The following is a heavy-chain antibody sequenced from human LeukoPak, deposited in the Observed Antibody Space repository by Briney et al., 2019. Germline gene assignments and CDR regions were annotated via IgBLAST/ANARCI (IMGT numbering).Heavy chain of an antibody. CDR3: ARDPTSYGHGWFAP. D-gene: IGHD5-18*01. CDR2: ISSSSSYI. J-gene: IGHJ5*02. CDR1: GFTFSSYS. Sequence: GGSLRLSCAASGFTFSSYSMNWVRQAPGKGLEWVSSISSSSSYIYYADSVKGRFTISRDNAKNSLYLQMNSLRAEDTAVYYCARDPTSYGHGWFAPWGQGTLVTVS. V-gene: IGHV3-21*01.